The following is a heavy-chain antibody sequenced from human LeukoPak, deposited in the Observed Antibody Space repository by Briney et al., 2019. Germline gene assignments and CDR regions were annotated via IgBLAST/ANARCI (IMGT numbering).Heavy chain of an antibody. D-gene: IGHD4-23*01. J-gene: IGHJ3*02. V-gene: IGHV3-7*01. CDR1: GFTFSSYS. CDR3: ARQTPTVPYAFDI. Sequence: GGSLRLSCAASGFTFSSYSMNWVRQAPGKGLEWLANIKEDGSDKYYVDSVKGRFTISRDDAKNSLYLQMNSLRAEDTAVYYCARQTPTVPYAFDIWGQGTMVTVSS. CDR2: IKEDGSDK.